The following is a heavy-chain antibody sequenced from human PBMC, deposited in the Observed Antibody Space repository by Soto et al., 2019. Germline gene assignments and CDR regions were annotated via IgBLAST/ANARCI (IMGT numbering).Heavy chain of an antibody. Sequence: PGGSLRLSCAASGFIFDDYAIHWVRQAPGKGLEWVSGINWNSGSMGYADSVKGRFTVSRDNARNSLYLEMNSLRAEDSASYYCAKDLNYSHSTGSFDNWGQGTLVTVSS. V-gene: IGHV3-9*01. D-gene: IGHD3-22*01. CDR3: AKDLNYSHSTGSFDN. CDR2: INWNSGSM. CDR1: GFIFDDYA. J-gene: IGHJ4*02.